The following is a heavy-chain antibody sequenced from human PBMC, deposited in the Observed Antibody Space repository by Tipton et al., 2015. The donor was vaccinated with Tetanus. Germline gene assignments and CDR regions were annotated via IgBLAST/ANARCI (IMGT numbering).Heavy chain of an antibody. CDR2: IYHSGTT. Sequence: TLSLTCAVSSGSIRSSNWWSWVRQTPGKGLEWIGEIYHSGTTNYNPSLKSRVTMSVGNSKNQFSLKLNSVTAADTAVYYCARESITIFGVVSIDYWGQGTLVTVSS. CDR1: SGSIRSSNW. J-gene: IGHJ4*02. D-gene: IGHD3-3*01. V-gene: IGHV4-4*02. CDR3: ARESITIFGVVSIDY.